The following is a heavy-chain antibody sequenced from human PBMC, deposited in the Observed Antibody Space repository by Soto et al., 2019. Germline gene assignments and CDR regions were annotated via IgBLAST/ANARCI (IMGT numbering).Heavy chain of an antibody. V-gene: IGHV3-23*01. Sequence: GGSPRLFCVDSGFNFSNYDMSWVRQAPGKGLEWVSGISNGGSSTYYADSVKGRFTISRDNSKNTFYLQMNNLRAEDTAMYYCARAGSAASGNPFTYWGQGTLVTVSS. D-gene: IGHD6-13*01. CDR3: ARAGSAASGNPFTY. CDR2: ISNGGSST. J-gene: IGHJ4*02. CDR1: GFNFSNYD.